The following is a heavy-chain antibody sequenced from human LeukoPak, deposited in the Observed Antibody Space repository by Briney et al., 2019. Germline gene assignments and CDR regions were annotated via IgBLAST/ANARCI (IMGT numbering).Heavy chain of an antibody. CDR2: INPNSGGT. Sequence: ASVKVSCKTSGYTFTGYYMHWVRQAPGQGLEWMGWINPNSGGTNYAQKFQGRVTMTRDTSISTAYMELSRLRSDDTAVYYCARAATYDFWSGYREYDYWGQGTLVTVS. V-gene: IGHV1-2*02. D-gene: IGHD3-3*01. CDR3: ARAATYDFWSGYREYDY. CDR1: GYTFTGYY. J-gene: IGHJ4*02.